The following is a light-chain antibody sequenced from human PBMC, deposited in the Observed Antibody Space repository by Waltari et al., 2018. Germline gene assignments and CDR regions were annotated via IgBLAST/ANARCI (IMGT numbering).Light chain of an antibody. CDR1: NIGTEV. J-gene: IGLJ2*01. CDR3: QVWYTGSDHVL. Sequence: SYDLTQPASVSVSPGQTATITCGGDNIGTEVVNWYQQRPPQAPVLVIYVDTERPSGIPERFSGSKSGNTATLPVSGVEAGDEAAYYCQVWYTGSDHVLFGGGTRLTVL. CDR2: VDT. V-gene: IGLV3-21*02.